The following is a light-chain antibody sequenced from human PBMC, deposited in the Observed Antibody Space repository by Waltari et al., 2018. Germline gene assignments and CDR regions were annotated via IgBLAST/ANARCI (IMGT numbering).Light chain of an antibody. CDR3: QQRSNWTPHT. J-gene: IGKJ2*01. Sequence: EMVLTQSQATLSLSPGDTATLSCRASQSVGSYLAWYQQKPGQPPRLLIYDASNRATGVPARFRGSGSGTDFTLTISSLEAEDFAVYYCQQRSNWTPHTFGQGARLEIK. CDR1: QSVGSY. CDR2: DAS. V-gene: IGKV3-11*01.